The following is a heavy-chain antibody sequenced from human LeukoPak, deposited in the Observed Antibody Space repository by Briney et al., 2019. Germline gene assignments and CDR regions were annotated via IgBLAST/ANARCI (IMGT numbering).Heavy chain of an antibody. CDR1: GFTFSSYS. CDR3: AREESEYAYRPLDY. Sequence: GGSLRLSCAASGFTFSSYSMNWFRQAPGKGLEWVSYINGRSNTIFYADSVKGRFTISRDNAKNSVSLQMNSLRPEDTAVYYCAREESEYAYRPLDYWGQGTLVTVSS. D-gene: IGHD5-24*01. CDR2: INGRSNTI. V-gene: IGHV3-48*04. J-gene: IGHJ4*02.